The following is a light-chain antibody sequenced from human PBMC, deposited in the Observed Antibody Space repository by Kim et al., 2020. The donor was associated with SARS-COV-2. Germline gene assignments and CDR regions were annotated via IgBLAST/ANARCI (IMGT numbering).Light chain of an antibody. J-gene: IGLJ1*01. Sequence: SYELTQPPSVSVSPGQTASITCSGDKLGDKYACWYKQKPGQSPVLVIYQDTKRPSGIPERFSGSNSGNTATLTISGTQAMDEADYYCQAWDSSTVFGTGTKVTVL. CDR2: QDT. CDR3: QAWDSSTV. V-gene: IGLV3-1*01. CDR1: KLGDKY.